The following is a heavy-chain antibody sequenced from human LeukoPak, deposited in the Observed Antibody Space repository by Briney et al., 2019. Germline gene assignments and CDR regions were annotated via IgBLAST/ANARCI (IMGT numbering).Heavy chain of an antibody. CDR2: ISSSSSYI. Sequence: GGSLRLSCAASGFTFSSYSMNWVRQAPGKGLEWVSSISSSSSYIYYADSVKGRFTISRDNAKNSLYLQMNSLRAEDTAVYYCARGYCSGGSCYGGYWGQGTLATVSS. J-gene: IGHJ4*02. CDR3: ARGYCSGGSCYGGY. V-gene: IGHV3-21*01. CDR1: GFTFSSYS. D-gene: IGHD2-15*01.